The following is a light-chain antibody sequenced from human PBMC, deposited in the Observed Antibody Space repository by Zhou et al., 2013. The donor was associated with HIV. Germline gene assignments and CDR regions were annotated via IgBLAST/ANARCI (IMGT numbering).Light chain of an antibody. J-gene: IGKJ1*01. V-gene: IGKV1-5*03. Sequence: DIQMTQSPSTLSASVGDRVTITCRASQSIRSWLAWYQQKPGKAPKLLIYKASDLESGVPSRFSGRGYGTDFTLTIDSLQPEDFATYYCLQDNSYPRTFGQGTKVEVK. CDR2: KAS. CDR3: LQDNSYPRT. CDR1: QSIRSW.